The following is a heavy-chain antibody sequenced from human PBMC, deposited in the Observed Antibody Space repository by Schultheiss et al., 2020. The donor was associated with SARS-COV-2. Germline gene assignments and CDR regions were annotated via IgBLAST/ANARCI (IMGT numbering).Heavy chain of an antibody. D-gene: IGHD3-16*01. CDR2: IDPSDSYT. J-gene: IGHJ2*01. V-gene: IGHV5-10-1*01. CDR1: GYSFTSYW. Sequence: GGSLRLSCKGSGYSFTSYWISWVRQMPGKGLEWMGRIDPSDSYTNYSPSFQGHVTISADKSISTAYLQWSSLKASDTAMYYCARHINLIPVAFDLWGRGTLVTVSS. CDR3: ARHINLIPVAFDL.